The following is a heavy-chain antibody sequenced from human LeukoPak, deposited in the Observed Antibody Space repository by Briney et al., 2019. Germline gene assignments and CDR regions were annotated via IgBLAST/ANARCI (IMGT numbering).Heavy chain of an antibody. D-gene: IGHD3-10*01. CDR1: DFTFSSNA. Sequence: GGPLNFPCPPSDFTFSSNAISGVPKAQGKGLKWSSPISGSGGSTYYADSVKGRFTISRDNSKNTLYLQMNSLRAEDTAVYYCAKDAGELLWFGELYYWGQGTLVTVSS. J-gene: IGHJ4*02. CDR2: ISGSGGST. CDR3: AKDAGELLWFGELYY. V-gene: IGHV3-23*01.